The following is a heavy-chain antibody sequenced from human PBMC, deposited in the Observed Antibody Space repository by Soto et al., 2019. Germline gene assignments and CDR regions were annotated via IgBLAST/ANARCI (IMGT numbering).Heavy chain of an antibody. J-gene: IGHJ6*04. CDR3: ARGRGYILNGYLARYGMEV. Sequence: NPSETLSLTCAFYVVAFVGYYGSWILQPPVKGLEWIGEINHSGITNYNPSLKSRVTISVDTYKNQCSLKLSSVTAADTDVYYCARGRGYILNGYLARYGMEVWGKGNKVTVSS. D-gene: IGHD3-9*01. CDR1: VVAFVGYY. V-gene: IGHV4-34*01. CDR2: INHSGIT.